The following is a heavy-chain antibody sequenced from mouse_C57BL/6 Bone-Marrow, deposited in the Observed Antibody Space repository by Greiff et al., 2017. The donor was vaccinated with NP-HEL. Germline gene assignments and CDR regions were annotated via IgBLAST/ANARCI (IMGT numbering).Heavy chain of an antibody. V-gene: IGHV1-64*01. CDR2: IHPTCGST. CDR3: AILTATVVYIDY. J-gene: IGHJ2*01. CDR1: GYTFTSYW. Sequence: QVQLQQPGAELVKPGASVKLSCKASGYTFTSYWMHWVKQRPGHGLEWIGMIHPTCGSTNYNEKFTSKATLTVDKSSSTAYMQLSSLTSEDSAVYYCAILTATVVYIDYWGQGTTLTVSS. D-gene: IGHD1-1*01.